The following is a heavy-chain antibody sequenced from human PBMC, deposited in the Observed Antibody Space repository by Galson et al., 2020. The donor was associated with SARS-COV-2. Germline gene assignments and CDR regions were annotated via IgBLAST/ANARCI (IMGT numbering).Heavy chain of an antibody. CDR2: INPNSGGT. V-gene: IGHV1-2*02. CDR1: GYTFPGYY. J-gene: IGHJ4*02. Sequence: ASVKVSCKASGYTFPGYYMHWVRQAPGQGLEWMGCINPNSGGTKYTQKFQGRVTMTRDTSISTAYMELSRLRSDDTAVYYCARDRSFAVAGTEFDYWGQGTLVTVSS. CDR3: ARDRSFAVAGTEFDY. D-gene: IGHD6-19*01.